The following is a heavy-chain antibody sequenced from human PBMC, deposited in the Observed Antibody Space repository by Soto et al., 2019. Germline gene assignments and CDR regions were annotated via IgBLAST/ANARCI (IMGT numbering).Heavy chain of an antibody. CDR2: ISAYNGNT. CDR3: ARDPINWNDVGLDY. CDR1: GYTFTSYG. J-gene: IGHJ4*02. Sequence: ASVKVSCKASGYTFTSYGISWVRQAPGQGLEWMGWISAYNGNTNYAQKLQGRVTMTTDTSTSTAYMELRSLRSDDTAVYYCARDPINWNDVGLDYWGQGTLVTVSS. V-gene: IGHV1-18*01. D-gene: IGHD1-20*01.